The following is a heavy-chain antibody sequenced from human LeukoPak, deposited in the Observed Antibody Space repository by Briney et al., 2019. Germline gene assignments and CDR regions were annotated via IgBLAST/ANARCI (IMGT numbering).Heavy chain of an antibody. D-gene: IGHD5-18*01. CDR2: INHSGST. CDR3: ARVGRRGYRVNNWFDP. Sequence: SGTLSLTCAVYGGSFSGYYWSWIRQPPGKGLEWIGEINHSGSTNYNPSLKSRVTISVDTSKNQFSLKLSSVTAADTAVYYCARVGRRGYRVNNWFDPWGQGTLVTVS. J-gene: IGHJ5*02. CDR1: GGSFSGYY. V-gene: IGHV4-34*01.